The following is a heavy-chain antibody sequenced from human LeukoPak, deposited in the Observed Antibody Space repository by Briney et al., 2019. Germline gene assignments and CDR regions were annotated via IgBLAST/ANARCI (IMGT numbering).Heavy chain of an antibody. J-gene: IGHJ4*02. V-gene: IGHV4-30-2*03. CDR1: GGSISSGSYY. D-gene: IGHD6-19*01. CDR2: IYYSGST. CDR3: ASSGGAVAGTYRDY. Sequence: PSQTLSLTCTVSGGSISSGSYYWSWIRQPAGKGLEWIGSIYYSGSTYYNPSLKSRVTISVDTSKNQFSLKLSSVTAADTAVYYCASSGGAVAGTYRDYWGQGTLVTVSS.